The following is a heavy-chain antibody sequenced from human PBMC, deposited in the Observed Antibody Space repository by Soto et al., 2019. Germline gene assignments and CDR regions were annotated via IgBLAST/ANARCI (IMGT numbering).Heavy chain of an antibody. CDR2: IYWDDDK. J-gene: IGHJ2*01. D-gene: IGHD4-17*01. Sequence: QITLKESGPTLVKPTQTLTLTCTFSGFSLSTSGVGVGWIRQPPGKALEWLALIYWDDDKRYSPSLKSRLTITKDTSKTQVVLKITNMYPVDTATYYCAHRLHYGDYRWYFDLWGRGTPVTVSS. V-gene: IGHV2-5*02. CDR1: GFSLSTSGVG. CDR3: AHRLHYGDYRWYFDL.